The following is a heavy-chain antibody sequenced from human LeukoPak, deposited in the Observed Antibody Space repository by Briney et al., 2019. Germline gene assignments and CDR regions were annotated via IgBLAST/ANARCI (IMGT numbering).Heavy chain of an antibody. J-gene: IGHJ5*02. D-gene: IGHD6-13*01. V-gene: IGHV5-51*01. CDR1: GYSFSTYW. CDR3: VRQPAASAGGIDL. CDR2: IYPGDSDT. Sequence: GESLKISCKGSGYSFSTYWIGWVRQMPGKGLEWMGIIYPGDSDTRYSPSYEGHVTISADKSINTAYVQWSSLKASDTAIYYCVRQPAASAGGIDLWGLGTLVSVSS.